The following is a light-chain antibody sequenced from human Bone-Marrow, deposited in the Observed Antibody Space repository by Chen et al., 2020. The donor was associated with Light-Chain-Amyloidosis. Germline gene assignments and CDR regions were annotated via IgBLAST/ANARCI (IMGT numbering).Light chain of an antibody. Sequence: SYELTQPPSVSVSPGQTATITCSGDELGDRYVSWYQQKTGQSPVLVINRDKKRPSGIPERFSGSNSGNTATLTISGTQAMDEADYYCQAWDSPRRTVVFGGGTKLTVV. J-gene: IGLJ2*01. V-gene: IGLV3-1*01. CDR1: ELGDRY. CDR3: QAWDSPRRTVV. CDR2: RDK.